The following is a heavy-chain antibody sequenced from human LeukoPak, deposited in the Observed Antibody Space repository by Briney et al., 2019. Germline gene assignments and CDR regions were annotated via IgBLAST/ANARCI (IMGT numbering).Heavy chain of an antibody. CDR2: ISGSGGST. Sequence: GGSLRLSCAASGFTFSSYAMSWVRQAPGKGLEWVSAISGSGGSTYYADSVKGRFTISRDNSKNTLYLQMNSLRAEDTAVYYFAKDIDYYDRSGYRSHWGQGTLVTVSS. D-gene: IGHD3-22*01. V-gene: IGHV3-23*01. CDR1: GFTFSSYA. J-gene: IGHJ4*02. CDR3: AKDIDYYDRSGYRSH.